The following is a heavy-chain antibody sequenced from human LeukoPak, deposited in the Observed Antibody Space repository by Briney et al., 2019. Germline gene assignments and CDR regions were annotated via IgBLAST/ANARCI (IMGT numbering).Heavy chain of an antibody. Sequence: GASVKVSCKASGYTFIRYGITWVRQAPGQGLEWMAWISPYNGNTNYAQKLQGRVTMTTDTSTSTAYMELRSLRSDDTAVYYCARDFSPYCSSTSCYLGGSTNYWGQGTLVTVSS. CDR1: GYTFIRYG. V-gene: IGHV1-18*01. CDR2: ISPYNGNT. D-gene: IGHD2-2*01. CDR3: ARDFSPYCSSTSCYLGGSTNY. J-gene: IGHJ4*02.